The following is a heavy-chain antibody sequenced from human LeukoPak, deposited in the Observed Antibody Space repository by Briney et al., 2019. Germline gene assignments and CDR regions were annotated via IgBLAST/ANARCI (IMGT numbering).Heavy chain of an antibody. CDR2: IYSSGST. CDR3: AKDSGSSWYYYYGMDV. CDR1: GFTVSSNY. V-gene: IGHV3-53*01. D-gene: IGHD6-13*01. Sequence: WGSLRLSCAASGFTVSSNYMSWVRQAPGKGLEWVSVIYSSGSTYYADSVKGRFTISRDNSKNTLYLQMNSLRAEDTAVYYCAKDSGSSWYYYYGMDVWGQGTTVTVPS. J-gene: IGHJ6*02.